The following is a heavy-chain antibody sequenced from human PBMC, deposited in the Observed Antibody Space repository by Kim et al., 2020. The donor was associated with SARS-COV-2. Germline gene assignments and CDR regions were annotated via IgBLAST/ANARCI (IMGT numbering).Heavy chain of an antibody. J-gene: IGHJ4*02. CDR3: ASVNGGL. CDR2: PSGGTT. V-gene: IGHV1-46*01. D-gene: IGHD3-16*01. Sequence: PSGGTTNYDPKFQGRVTMTRDTATSTVYMELSSLRSDDTAVYYCASVNGGLWGQGTLVTVSS.